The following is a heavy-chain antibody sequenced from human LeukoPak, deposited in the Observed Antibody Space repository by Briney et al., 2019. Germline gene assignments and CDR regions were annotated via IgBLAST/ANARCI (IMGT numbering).Heavy chain of an antibody. CDR1: GLTFSNYA. CDR3: ATDRGWRTSGYYLYYFEY. V-gene: IGHV3-33*03. J-gene: IGHJ4*02. CDR2: IWYDGSPK. Sequence: PGRSLRLSCAASGLTFSNYAMHWVRQAPGKGLEWVAVIWYDGSPKYYPDSVKGRFTISRDNSKSTLYLQTNSLRAEDMAVYYCATDRGWRTSGYYLYYFEYWGQGTLVTYSS. D-gene: IGHD3-3*01.